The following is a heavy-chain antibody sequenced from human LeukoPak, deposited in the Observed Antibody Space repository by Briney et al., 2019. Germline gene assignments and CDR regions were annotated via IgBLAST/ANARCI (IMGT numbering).Heavy chain of an antibody. CDR1: GGSISSDTYY. CDR3: ARGNIYNINWYWFDP. V-gene: IGHV4-61*01. D-gene: IGHD6-13*01. Sequence: SETLPLTCTVCGGSISSDTYYWSWPRQPPGKSLEGMGYNYYTGSTNHNPSLKRRVTVSVDTSKSQFSLKLKSVTAADTAVYYCARGNIYNINWYWFDPWGQGTLVTVSS. CDR2: NYYTGST. J-gene: IGHJ5*02.